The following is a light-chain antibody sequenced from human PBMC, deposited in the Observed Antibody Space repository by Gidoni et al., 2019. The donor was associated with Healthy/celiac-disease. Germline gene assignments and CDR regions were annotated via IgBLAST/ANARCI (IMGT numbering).Light chain of an antibody. J-gene: IGKJ3*01. Sequence: IVLTPSPATLSLSPGERATLSCRASQSVSSYLAWYQQKPGQAPRLLIYDASNRATGIPARFSGSGSGTDFTLTISSLEPEDFAVYYCQQRSNWPPGITFGPGTKVDIK. V-gene: IGKV3-11*01. CDR3: QQRSNWPPGIT. CDR2: DAS. CDR1: QSVSSY.